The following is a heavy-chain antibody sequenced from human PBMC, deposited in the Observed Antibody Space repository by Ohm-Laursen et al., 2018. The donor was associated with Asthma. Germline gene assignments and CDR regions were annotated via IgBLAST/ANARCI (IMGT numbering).Heavy chain of an antibody. V-gene: IGHV3-11*04. CDR2: ISASAGTM. J-gene: IGHJ4*02. D-gene: IGHD3-22*01. Sequence: SLRLSCTASGITFSDSYMTWIRQAPGKGLEWISYISASAGTMYYADSVKGRFTISRDNAKNSPYLQMNSLRAEDTAVYYCARVRYYYDSSGYPYWGQGTLVTVSS. CDR1: GITFSDSY. CDR3: ARVRYYYDSSGYPY.